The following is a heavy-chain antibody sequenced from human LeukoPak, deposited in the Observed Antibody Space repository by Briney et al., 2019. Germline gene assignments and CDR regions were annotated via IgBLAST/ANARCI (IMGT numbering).Heavy chain of an antibody. Sequence: GGSLRLSCAASGFTFSTYGIHWVRQAPGKGLEWVAVISYDGTNKYYADSVKGRFTISRDNSKNTLYLQMNSLRADDTAVYYCARGGVEMATITALDYWGQGTLVTVSS. J-gene: IGHJ4*02. D-gene: IGHD5-24*01. V-gene: IGHV3-30*03. CDR3: ARGGVEMATITALDY. CDR1: GFTFSTYG. CDR2: ISYDGTNK.